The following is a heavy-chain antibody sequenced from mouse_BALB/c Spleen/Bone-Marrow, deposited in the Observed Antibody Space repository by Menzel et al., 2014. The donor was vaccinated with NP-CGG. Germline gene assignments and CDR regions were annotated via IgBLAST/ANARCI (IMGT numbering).Heavy chain of an antibody. V-gene: IGHV1-4*01. CDR2: INPSSGYA. D-gene: IGHD2-14*01. CDR1: GYTFTSYT. J-gene: IGHJ3*01. CDR3: ARSAYYRSLFAY. Sequence: QVQLQQSGAELARPGASVKMSCKASGYTFTSYTMHWVKQRPGQGLEWIGYINPSSGYANYNQKFKDKATVTADKSSSTAYMQLSSLTSEDSAVYYCARSAYYRSLFAYWGQGTLVTVSA.